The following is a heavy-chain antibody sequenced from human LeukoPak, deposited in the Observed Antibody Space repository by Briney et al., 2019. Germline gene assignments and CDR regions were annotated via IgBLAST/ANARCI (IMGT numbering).Heavy chain of an antibody. CDR2: ISSASNTI. V-gene: IGHV3-48*01. D-gene: IGHD3-10*01. CDR1: GFTFSRYS. CDR3: ARDGWFGDYNWFDP. Sequence: PGGSLRLSCAASGFTFSRYSMKWVRQATGKGVEWISYISSASNTIYYADSVKGRFTISRDNAKNSVYLQMNSLRAEDTAMYYCARDGWFGDYNWFDPWGQGTLVTVSS. J-gene: IGHJ5*02.